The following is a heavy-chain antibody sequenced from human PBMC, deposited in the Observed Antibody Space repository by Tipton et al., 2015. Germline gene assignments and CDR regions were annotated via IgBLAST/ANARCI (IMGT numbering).Heavy chain of an antibody. D-gene: IGHD3-22*01. V-gene: IGHV4-39*02. CDR2: VYYSGSR. CDR3: AREGYDSSGYYYFDY. Sequence: TLSLTCSVSGGSISRSSFYWGWIRQPPGKGLEWIASVYYSGSRYSNPSLKSRVTISVDTSKNQFSLKLSSVTAADTAVYYCAREGYDSSGYYYFDYWGQGTLVTVSS. J-gene: IGHJ4*02. CDR1: GGSISRSSFY.